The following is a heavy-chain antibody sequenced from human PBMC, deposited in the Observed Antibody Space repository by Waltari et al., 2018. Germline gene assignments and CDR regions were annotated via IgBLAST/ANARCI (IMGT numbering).Heavy chain of an antibody. CDR2: IYYSGST. J-gene: IGHJ4*02. Sequence: QLQLQESGPGLVKPSETLSLTCTVSGGSIRSSSYYWGGIRQPPGKGLEWIGSIYYSGSTYYNPSLKSRVTISVDTSKNQFSLKLSSVTAADTAVYYCASLSGWELWGFDYWGQGTLVTVSS. CDR3: ASLSGWELWGFDY. V-gene: IGHV4-39*07. D-gene: IGHD1-26*01. CDR1: GGSIRSSSYY.